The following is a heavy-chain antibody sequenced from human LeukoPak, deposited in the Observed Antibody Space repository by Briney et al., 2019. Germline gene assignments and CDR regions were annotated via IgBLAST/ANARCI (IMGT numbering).Heavy chain of an antibody. D-gene: IGHD5-18*01. V-gene: IGHV2-5*02. CDR1: GFSLSTSGVG. CDR2: IYWDDDK. CDR3: AHKGGYSYGSGGYYFDY. J-gene: IGHJ4*02. Sequence: SGPTLVKPTQTLTLTCTFSGFSLSTSGVGVGWIRQPPGKALEWLALIYWDDDKHYSPSLKSRLTITKDTSKNQVVLTMTNMDPVDTATYYCAHKGGYSYGSGGYYFDYWGQGTLVTVSS.